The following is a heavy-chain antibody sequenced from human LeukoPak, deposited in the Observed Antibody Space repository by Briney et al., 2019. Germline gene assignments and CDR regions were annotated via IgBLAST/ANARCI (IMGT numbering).Heavy chain of an antibody. D-gene: IGHD1-26*01. J-gene: IGHJ3*02. CDR2: IYYSEST. V-gene: IGHV4-59*01. CDR1: GGSINSYY. CDR3: ARYHSIVGATGADAFDI. Sequence: PSETLSLTCTVSGGSINSYYWSWIRQPPGQGLEWIGYIYYSESTNYNPSLKSRVTISVDTSKNQFSLKLSSVTAADTAVYYCARYHSIVGATGADAFDIWGQGTMVTVSS.